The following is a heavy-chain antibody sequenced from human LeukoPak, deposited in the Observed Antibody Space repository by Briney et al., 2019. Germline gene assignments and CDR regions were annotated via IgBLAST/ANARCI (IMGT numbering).Heavy chain of an antibody. D-gene: IGHD6-19*01. CDR3: AKGEGNSSGRYGY. CDR2: ISGSGGST. J-gene: IGHJ4*02. V-gene: IGHV3-23*01. CDR1: GFTYSSYA. Sequence: GGSLRLPRAASGFTYSSYAMSWVRQAPGKGLEWVSAISGSGGSTYYADSVKGRFTISRDNSKNTLYLQMISLRAGDTAVYYCAKGEGNSSGRYGYWGQGILVTVSS.